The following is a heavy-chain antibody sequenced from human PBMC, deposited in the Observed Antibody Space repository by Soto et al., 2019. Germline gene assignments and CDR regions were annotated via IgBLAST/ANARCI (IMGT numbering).Heavy chain of an antibody. CDR1: GFTFSTYA. CDR3: MKVHDSSRYWYFDL. Sequence: EVQLLESGGDLVQPGGSLRLSCAASGFTFSTYAMNWVRQAPGKGLEWVSSISGSGGGTYYPDSVKGRFTISRDNSKHTLYLQMNSLRAEDTAVYYCMKVHDSSRYWYFDLWGRGTLVTVSS. V-gene: IGHV3-23*01. J-gene: IGHJ2*01. CDR2: ISGSGGGT. D-gene: IGHD6-6*01.